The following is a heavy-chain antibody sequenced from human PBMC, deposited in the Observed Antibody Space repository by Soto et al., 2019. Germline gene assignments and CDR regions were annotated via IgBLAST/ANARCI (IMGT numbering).Heavy chain of an antibody. Sequence: EVQLVESGGGLVQPGGSLRLSCAASGFTFSSYSMNWVRQAPGKGLEWVSYISSSSSTIYYADSVKGRFTISRDNAKNSLYLQMNSLRAEDTAVYYCARDSVDDVGWYVPPFDCWGQGTLVTVSS. V-gene: IGHV3-48*01. CDR3: ARDSVDDVGWYVPPFDC. D-gene: IGHD6-19*01. CDR1: GFTFSSYS. J-gene: IGHJ4*02. CDR2: ISSSSSTI.